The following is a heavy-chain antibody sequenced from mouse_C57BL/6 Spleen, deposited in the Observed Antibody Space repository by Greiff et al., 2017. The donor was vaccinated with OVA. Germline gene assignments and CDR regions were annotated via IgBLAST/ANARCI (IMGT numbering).Heavy chain of an antibody. J-gene: IGHJ4*01. D-gene: IGHD2-3*01. Sequence: EVKLVESGGGLVKPGGSLKLSCAAPGFTFSDYGMHWVRQAPEKGLEWVAYISSGSSTIYYADTVKGRFTISRDNAKNTLFLQMTSLRSEDTAMYYCARKDGYSFYYAMDYWGQGTSVTVSS. CDR3: ARKDGYSFYYAMDY. V-gene: IGHV5-17*01. CDR1: GFTFSDYG. CDR2: ISSGSSTI.